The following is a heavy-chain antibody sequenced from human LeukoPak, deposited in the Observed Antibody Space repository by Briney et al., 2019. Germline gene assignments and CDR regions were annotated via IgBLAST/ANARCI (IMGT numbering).Heavy chain of an antibody. J-gene: IGHJ4*02. V-gene: IGHV3-23*01. CDR2: ICGGGDST. Sequence: GGSLRLSCAASGFTFSNYAITWVRQAPGKGLEWVSTICGGGDSTYYAVSVRGRFTISRDDSKSTLYLQMNSLRAEDTAVYYCAKTPDYCTNGVCYTLHYFDYWGQGTLVTVSS. CDR3: AKTPDYCTNGVCYTLHYFDY. D-gene: IGHD2-8*01. CDR1: GFTFSNYA.